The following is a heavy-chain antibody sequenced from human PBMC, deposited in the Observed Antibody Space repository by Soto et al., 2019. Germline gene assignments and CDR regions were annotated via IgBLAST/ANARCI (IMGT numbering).Heavy chain of an antibody. CDR3: ARDLAWGTETKKYSGSGTYYNNWLDP. CDR2: INADNGDT. Sequence: ASVKVSCKASGYTFTSYGVSWVRQAPGQGLEWLGWINADNGDTNYAQRLQGRLTMTTDISTNTAYMDLRSLRSDDTAVYYCARDLAWGTETKKYSGSGTYYNNWLDPWGQGTLVTVSS. V-gene: IGHV1-18*01. CDR1: GYTFTSYG. J-gene: IGHJ5*02. D-gene: IGHD3-10*01.